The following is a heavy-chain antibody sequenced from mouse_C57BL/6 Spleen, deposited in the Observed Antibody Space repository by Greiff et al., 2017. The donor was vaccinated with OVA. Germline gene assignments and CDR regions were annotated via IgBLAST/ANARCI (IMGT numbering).Heavy chain of an antibody. J-gene: IGHJ4*01. Sequence: EVKLMESGGGLVQPGGSLKLSCAASGFTFSDYYMYWVRQTPEKRLEWVAYISNGGGSTDYPDTVKCRFTISRDHAKNTLYLPMSRLKSEDTALYYGASSYGSSCYYYAMDYWGQGTSVTVSS. V-gene: IGHV5-12*01. D-gene: IGHD1-1*01. CDR3: ASSYGSSCYYYAMDY. CDR1: GFTFSDYY. CDR2: ISNGGGST.